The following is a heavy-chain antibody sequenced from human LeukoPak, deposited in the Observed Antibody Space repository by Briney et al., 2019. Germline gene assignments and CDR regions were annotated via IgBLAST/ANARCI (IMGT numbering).Heavy chain of an antibody. Sequence: GGSLRLSCAASGFTFSSIAMSWVRQAPGKGLEWVGRIKSKTDGGTTDYAAPVKGRFTISKDDSKNTLYLQMNSLKTEDTAVYYCTTVPYYYDNSGYYHGVFDYWGQGTLVTVSS. CDR3: TTVPYYYDNSGYYHGVFDY. CDR2: IKSKTDGGTT. V-gene: IGHV3-15*01. D-gene: IGHD3-22*01. CDR1: GFTFSSIA. J-gene: IGHJ4*02.